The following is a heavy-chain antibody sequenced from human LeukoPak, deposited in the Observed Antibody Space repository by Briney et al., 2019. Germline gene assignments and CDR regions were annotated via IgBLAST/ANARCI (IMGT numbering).Heavy chain of an antibody. Sequence: GGSLRLSCAASGFTFSSYSMNWVRQAPGKGLEWVSSISSSGNYIYYADSVKGRFTISRDNAKNSLYLQMNSLGAEDTAVYYCAKIISDWSRGAFDIWGQGTMVTVSS. D-gene: IGHD6-19*01. V-gene: IGHV3-21*01. CDR2: ISSSGNYI. CDR3: AKIISDWSRGAFDI. CDR1: GFTFSSYS. J-gene: IGHJ3*02.